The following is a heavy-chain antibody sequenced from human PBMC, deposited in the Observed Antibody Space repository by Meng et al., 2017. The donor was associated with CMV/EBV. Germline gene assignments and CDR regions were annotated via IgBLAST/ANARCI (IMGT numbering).Heavy chain of an antibody. CDR1: GYPFTPTN. CDR3: ARRSTFYGY. Sequence: RYSCEASGYPFTPTNLHWVRQAPGQGLEWMGWINPDSGAANYAQKFQGRVTMTRDTSISTAYMELGSLRSDDTAVYYCARRSTFYGYWGQGTLVTVSS. V-gene: IGHV1-2*02. D-gene: IGHD2/OR15-2a*01. CDR2: INPDSGAA. J-gene: IGHJ4*02.